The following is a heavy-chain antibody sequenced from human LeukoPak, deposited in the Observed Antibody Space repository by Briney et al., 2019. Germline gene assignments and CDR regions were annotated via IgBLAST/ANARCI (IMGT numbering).Heavy chain of an antibody. CDR2: INSDGRST. D-gene: IGHD3-10*01. V-gene: IGHV3-74*01. CDR1: GFTFSSHW. CDR3: AREWSGFGELPDY. J-gene: IGHJ4*02. Sequence: PGGSLRLSCAASGFTFSSHWMHWVRQAPGKGLVWVSRINSDGRSTSYADSVKGRFTISRDNAKNTLYLQMNSLRVEDTAVYYCAREWSGFGELPDYWGQGTLVTVSS.